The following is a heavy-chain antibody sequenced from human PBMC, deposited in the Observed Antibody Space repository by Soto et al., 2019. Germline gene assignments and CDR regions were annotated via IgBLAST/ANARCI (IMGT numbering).Heavy chain of an antibody. CDR3: ARDYGAPVVVVTAIPHFDY. V-gene: IGHV1-18*04. J-gene: IGHJ4*02. CDR1: GYTFTSYG. Sequence: QVQLVQSGAEVKKPGASVKVSCKASGYTFTSYGISWVRQAPGQGLEWLGWIRAYNGNTNYAQKLQGRVTMTTDTSTSTAYMELRSLRSDDTAVYYCARDYGAPVVVVTAIPHFDYWGQGTLVTVSS. D-gene: IGHD2-21*02. CDR2: IRAYNGNT.